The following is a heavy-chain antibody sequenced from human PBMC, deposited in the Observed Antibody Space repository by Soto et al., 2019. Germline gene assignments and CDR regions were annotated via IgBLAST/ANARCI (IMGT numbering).Heavy chain of an antibody. CDR2: ISADNGNT. D-gene: IGHD6-19*01. CDR3: ARGSRVAGTDCDF. J-gene: IGHJ4*02. V-gene: IGHV1-18*01. Sequence: ASVKVSCKASGYTFNRYGMNWVRQAPGQGLEWMGWISADNGNTNYAQSLQGRVTMTADTSTSTAYMELRSLRSDDTAVYYCARGSRVAGTDCDFWGQGTRVTVSS. CDR1: GYTFNRYG.